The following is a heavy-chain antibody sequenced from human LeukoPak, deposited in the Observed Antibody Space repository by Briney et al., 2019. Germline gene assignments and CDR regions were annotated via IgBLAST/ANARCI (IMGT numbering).Heavy chain of an antibody. CDR2: IKSKTDGGTT. Sequence: GGSLRLSCAASGFTFSNAWMSWVRQAPGKGLEWVGRIKSKTDGGTTDYAAPVKGRFTISRDDSKNTLYLQMNSLKTEDTAVYYCTIGAYCSSTSCYFRASIDYWGQGTLVTVSS. J-gene: IGHJ4*02. D-gene: IGHD2-2*01. CDR1: GFTFSNAW. V-gene: IGHV3-15*01. CDR3: TIGAYCSSTSCYFRASIDY.